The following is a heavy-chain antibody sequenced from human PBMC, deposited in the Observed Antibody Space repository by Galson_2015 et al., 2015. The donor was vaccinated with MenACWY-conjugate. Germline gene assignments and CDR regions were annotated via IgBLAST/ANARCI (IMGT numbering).Heavy chain of an antibody. CDR2: INADGSST. J-gene: IGHJ4*02. Sequence: SLRLSCAASGFTFSTYWMHWVRQAPGKGLVWVSRINADGSSTTYADSVKGRFTISRDNAEKTVYLQMNSLRAEDTAVYYCATWPGSPIGGWGQGTLVTVSS. CDR3: ATWPGSPIGG. CDR1: GFTFSTYW. V-gene: IGHV3-74*01.